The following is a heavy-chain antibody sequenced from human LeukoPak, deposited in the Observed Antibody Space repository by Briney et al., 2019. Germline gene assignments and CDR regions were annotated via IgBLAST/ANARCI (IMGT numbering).Heavy chain of an antibody. D-gene: IGHD5-12*01. J-gene: IGHJ4*02. CDR1: GFTFSDYY. Sequence: KPGGSLRLSCAASGFTFSDYYMSWIRQAPGKGLEWISYISSSGSTIYYADSVKGRFTISRDNAKNSLDLQMNSLRAEDTAVYYCAAHSGYPVNGDYWGQGTLVTVSS. V-gene: IGHV3-11*01. CDR3: AAHSGYPVNGDY. CDR2: ISSSGSTI.